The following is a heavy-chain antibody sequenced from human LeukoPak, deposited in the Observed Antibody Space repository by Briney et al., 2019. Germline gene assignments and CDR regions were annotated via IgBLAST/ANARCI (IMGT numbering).Heavy chain of an antibody. CDR2: INHSGST. V-gene: IGHV4-34*01. J-gene: IGHJ5*02. CDR1: GLFFSTNW. CDR3: ARWGTYASTSNWFDP. Sequence: GSLRLSCAASGLFFSTNWMSWIRQPPGKGLEWIGEINHSGSTNYNPSLKSRVTISVDTSKNQFSLKLSSVTAADTAVYYCARWGTYASTSNWFDPWGQGTLVTVSS. D-gene: IGHD2-2*01.